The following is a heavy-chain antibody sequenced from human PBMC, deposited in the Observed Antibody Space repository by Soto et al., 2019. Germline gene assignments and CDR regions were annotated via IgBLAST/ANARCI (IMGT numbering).Heavy chain of an antibody. Sequence: QVQLQQWGAGLLKPSETLSLTCAVYGGSFSGYYWSWIRQPPGKGLEWIGEINHSGSTNYNPSLKSRVTISVDTSKNQFSLKLSSVTAADTAVYYCARGILDIVVVPAVDRGHFDYWGQGTLVTVSS. V-gene: IGHV4-34*01. CDR1: GGSFSGYY. J-gene: IGHJ4*02. D-gene: IGHD2-2*03. CDR3: ARGILDIVVVPAVDRGHFDY. CDR2: INHSGST.